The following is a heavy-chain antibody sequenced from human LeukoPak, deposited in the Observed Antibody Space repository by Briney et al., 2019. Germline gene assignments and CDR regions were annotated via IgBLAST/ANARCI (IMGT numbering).Heavy chain of an antibody. Sequence: GASVKVSCKASGYTFTSYDINWVRQATGQGLEWMGWMNPNSGNTGYAQKFQGRVTMTRNTSISTAYMELSSLRSEDTAVYYCARVSGIKYGDYVSEATSDYWGQGTLVTVSS. V-gene: IGHV1-8*01. CDR3: ARVSGIKYGDYVSEATSDY. CDR2: MNPNSGNT. CDR1: GYTFTSYD. J-gene: IGHJ4*02. D-gene: IGHD4-17*01.